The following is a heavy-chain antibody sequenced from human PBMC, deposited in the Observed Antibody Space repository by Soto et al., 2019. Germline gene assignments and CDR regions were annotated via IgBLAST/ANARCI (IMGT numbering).Heavy chain of an antibody. Sequence: PGGSLRLSCAASGFIFSTYAMNWVRQAPGKGLEWVSAISSSGDSTYYAESVRGRFTISRDNSINTLYLQLRSLRPEDTAVYYCAHPRGYGVFDAVDIWGQGTMGTVS. CDR1: GFIFSTYA. J-gene: IGHJ3*02. CDR3: AHPRGYGVFDAVDI. V-gene: IGHV3-23*01. CDR2: ISSSGDST. D-gene: IGHD4-17*01.